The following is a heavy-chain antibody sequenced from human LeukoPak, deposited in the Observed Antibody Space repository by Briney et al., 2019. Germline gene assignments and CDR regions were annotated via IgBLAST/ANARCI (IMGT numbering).Heavy chain of an antibody. CDR2: ISSSSSTI. Sequence: GGSLRLSCAASGFTFSSYSMNWVRQAPGKGLEWVSYISSSSSTIYYADSVKGRFTISRDNAKSSLYLQMNSLRAEDTAVYYCARDQHGRDYGGNPQLFDYWGQGTLVTVSS. D-gene: IGHD4-23*01. J-gene: IGHJ4*02. V-gene: IGHV3-48*01. CDR3: ARDQHGRDYGGNPQLFDY. CDR1: GFTFSSYS.